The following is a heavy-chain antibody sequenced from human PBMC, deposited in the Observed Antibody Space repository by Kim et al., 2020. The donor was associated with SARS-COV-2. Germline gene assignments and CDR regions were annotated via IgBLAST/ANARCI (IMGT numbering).Heavy chain of an antibody. J-gene: IGHJ6*02. CDR3: ARDGEPQGLWIQRYYYYYYGMDV. V-gene: IGHV3-33*05. CDR1: GFTFSSYG. Sequence: GGSLRLSCAASGFTFSSYGMHWVRQAPGKGLEWVAVISYDGSNKYYADSVKGRFTISRDNSKNTLYLQMNSLRAEDTAVYYCARDGEPQGLWIQRYYYYYYGMDVWGQGTTVTVSS. D-gene: IGHD5-18*01. CDR2: ISYDGSNK.